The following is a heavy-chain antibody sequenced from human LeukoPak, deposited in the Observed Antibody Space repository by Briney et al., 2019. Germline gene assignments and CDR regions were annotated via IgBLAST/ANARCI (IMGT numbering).Heavy chain of an antibody. CDR2: IYYSGST. V-gene: IGHV4-61*01. D-gene: IGHD3-3*01. CDR3: AREGPSFWSGPDYGMDV. Sequence: SETLSLTCTVSGGSVTSGSYYWSWIRQPPGKGLEWIGYIYYSGSTNYNPSLKSRVTISVDTSKNQFSLKLSSVTAADTAVYYCAREGPSFWSGPDYGMDVWGQGTTVTVSS. J-gene: IGHJ6*02. CDR1: GGSVTSGSYY.